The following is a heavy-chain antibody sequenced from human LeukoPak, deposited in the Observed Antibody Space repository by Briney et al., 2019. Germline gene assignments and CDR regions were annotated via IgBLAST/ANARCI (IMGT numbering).Heavy chain of an antibody. CDR2: IKEDGSKK. V-gene: IGHV3-7*01. Sequence: GGSLRLSCAASGFTFSSYWMSWVRQAPGKGLEWLANIKEDGSKKYYVDSVKGRFTISRDNAKNSLFLQMNSLRNEDTAVYYCVRDAVTAYWGQGTLVTVSS. CDR1: GFTFSSYW. D-gene: IGHD2-21*02. CDR3: VRDAVTAY. J-gene: IGHJ4*02.